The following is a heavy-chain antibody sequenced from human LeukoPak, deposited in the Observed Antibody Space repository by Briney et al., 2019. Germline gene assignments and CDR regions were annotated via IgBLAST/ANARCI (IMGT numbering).Heavy chain of an antibody. V-gene: IGHV1-69*05. D-gene: IGHD1-26*01. CDR3: ARDPNSGSFHGFDY. J-gene: IGHJ4*02. CDR1: GGTFSSYA. CDR2: IIPIFGTA. Sequence: VASVKVSCKASGGTFSSYAISWVRQAPGQGLEWMGGIIPIFGTANYAQKFQGRVTITTDESTSTAYMELSSLRSEDTAVYYCARDPNSGSFHGFDYWGQGTLVTVSS.